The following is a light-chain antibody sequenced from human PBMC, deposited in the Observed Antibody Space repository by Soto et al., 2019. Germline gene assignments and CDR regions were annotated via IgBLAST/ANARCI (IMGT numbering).Light chain of an antibody. V-gene: IGLV1-40*01. CDR1: SSNIGAPYD. CDR2: GNI. Sequence: QSVLTQPPSVSGAPGQRVTISCTGSSSNIGAPYDVHWYQQLPGTAPKLLIYGNINRPSGVPDRFSGSKSGTSASLAITGLQAEDEADYYCQSYDSSLSAHVVFGGGTQLTVL. J-gene: IGLJ2*01. CDR3: QSYDSSLSAHVV.